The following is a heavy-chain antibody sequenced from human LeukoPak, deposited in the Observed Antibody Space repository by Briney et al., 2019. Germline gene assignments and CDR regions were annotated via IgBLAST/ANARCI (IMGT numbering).Heavy chain of an antibody. CDR3: ARHYGAHRDYYGLDV. CDR2: IYYSGST. V-gene: IGHV4-28*01. CDR1: GYSISSSNW. D-gene: IGHD4-17*01. J-gene: IGHJ6*02. Sequence: SETLSLTCAVSGYSISSSNWWGWIRQPPGKGLEWIGYIYYSGSTYYNPSLKSRVTMSVDTSKNQFSLKLSSVTAVDTAVYYCARHYGAHRDYYGLDVWGQGTTVTVSS.